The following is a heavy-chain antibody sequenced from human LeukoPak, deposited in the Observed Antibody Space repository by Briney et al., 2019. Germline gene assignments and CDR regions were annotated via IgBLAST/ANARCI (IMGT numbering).Heavy chain of an antibody. CDR2: IYSSVST. D-gene: IGHD2-2*01. CDR1: GDSINDHY. J-gene: IGHJ6*03. Sequence: SETLSLTCTVSGDSINDHYWSWIRQPPGEGLEWIAYIYSSVSTNYNPSLKSRVTISVDTSKNQFSLKLSSVTAADTAVYYCARGTCGGYCSSTSCYLCFYYYYYMDVWGKGTTVTVSS. V-gene: IGHV4-4*09. CDR3: ARGTCGGYCSSTSCYLCFYYYYYMDV.